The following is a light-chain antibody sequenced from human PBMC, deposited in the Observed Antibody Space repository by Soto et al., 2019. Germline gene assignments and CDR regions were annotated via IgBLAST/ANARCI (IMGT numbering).Light chain of an antibody. J-gene: IGKJ1*01. CDR1: QSDGTK. CDR2: GAS. V-gene: IGKV3-15*01. Sequence: IVMPQSPATLSVSPGERANLSCIASQSDGTKLAWYQQTPGQAPMLLIYGASNRATGVPARISGSGSGTDFTLTIASLQPEDFAIYYCQQYSSWLWTFGQGTKVDIK. CDR3: QQYSSWLWT.